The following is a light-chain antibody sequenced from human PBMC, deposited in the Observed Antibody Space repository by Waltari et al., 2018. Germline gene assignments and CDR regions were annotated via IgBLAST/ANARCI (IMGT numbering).Light chain of an antibody. CDR3: QQYDGSSDT. Sequence: EIALTQSPGTLSLSPGERATLSCRASQTISGSWLTWYQRKPGQAPRLLIYGASSRATGIPVRFSGSGSGTDFTLTISRLEPEDSAVYYCQQYDGSSDTFGGGTKVEVK. J-gene: IGKJ4*01. CDR1: QTISGSW. V-gene: IGKV3-20*01. CDR2: GAS.